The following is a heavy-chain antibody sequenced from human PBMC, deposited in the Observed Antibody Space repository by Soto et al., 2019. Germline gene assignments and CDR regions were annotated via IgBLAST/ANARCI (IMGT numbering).Heavy chain of an antibody. D-gene: IGHD3-3*01. CDR2: IWYDGSNK. CDR3: ERDNKPYFEWSENWFDT. J-gene: IGHJ5*02. Sequence: GGSLRLSFAASGFTFSIYGMHWVLQAPGNGLEWVEVIWYDGSNKYYADYVKGRLTIQRDNSKNTLYMQMNRMRAEDTAVYYCERDNKPYFEWSENWFDTWGQGTLVTVSS. V-gene: IGHV3-33*01. CDR1: GFTFSIYG.